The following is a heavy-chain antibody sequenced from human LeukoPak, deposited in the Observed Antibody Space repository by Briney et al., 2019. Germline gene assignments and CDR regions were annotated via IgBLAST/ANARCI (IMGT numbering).Heavy chain of an antibody. CDR2: IYYSGST. CDR1: GGSISRYY. CDR3: ARGAGGDYPFDY. Sequence: SETLSLTCTVSGGSISRYYWSWIRQPPGKGLEWIGYIYYSGSTDYNPSLKSRVTISVDTSVNQFFLRLNSVTAADTAVYYCARGAGGDYPFDYWGQGSLVTV. V-gene: IGHV4-59*01. D-gene: IGHD4-17*01. J-gene: IGHJ4*02.